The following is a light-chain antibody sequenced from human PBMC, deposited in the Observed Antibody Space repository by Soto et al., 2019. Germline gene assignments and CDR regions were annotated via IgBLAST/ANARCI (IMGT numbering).Light chain of an antibody. V-gene: IGKV3-20*01. J-gene: IGKJ1*01. CDR3: QQYGSSPLT. Sequence: EIVLTQSPGTLYLSPGEIATLSCRASQSVSSSNLAWYQQKPGQAPRLLIYGASSRATGIPDRFSGSGSGTDFTLTISRLEPEDFAVYYCQQYGSSPLTIGQGTKVEIK. CDR2: GAS. CDR1: QSVSSSN.